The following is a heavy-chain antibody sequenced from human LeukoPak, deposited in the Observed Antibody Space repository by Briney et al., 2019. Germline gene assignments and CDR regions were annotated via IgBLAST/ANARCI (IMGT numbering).Heavy chain of an antibody. CDR2: IIPIFGTA. D-gene: IGHD6-19*01. V-gene: IGHV1-69*05. CDR3: AVPSYSSGWYYFDY. Sequence: GFSVKVSCKASGGTFSSYAISWVRQAPGQGLEWMGRIIPIFGTANYAQKFQGRVTITTDESTSTAYMELSSLRSEDTAVYYCAVPSYSSGWYYFDYWGQGTLVTVSS. J-gene: IGHJ4*02. CDR1: GGTFSSYA.